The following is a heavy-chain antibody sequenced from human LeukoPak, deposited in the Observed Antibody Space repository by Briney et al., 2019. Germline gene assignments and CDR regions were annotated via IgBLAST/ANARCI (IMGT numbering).Heavy chain of an antibody. CDR1: GFSFSSYG. CDR2: ISGSGGST. V-gene: IGHV3-23*01. D-gene: IGHD6-13*01. Sequence: PGGSQILSCEGSGFSFSSYGMSWVRQAPGKGLEWVSSISGSGGSTYFADSVKGRFNISRDNVKNTVYLQMNSLRVEDTAIYYCVKLSLTAAGRGKTWFDLWGQGTLVSVSS. J-gene: IGHJ5*01. CDR3: VKLSLTAAGRGKTWFDL.